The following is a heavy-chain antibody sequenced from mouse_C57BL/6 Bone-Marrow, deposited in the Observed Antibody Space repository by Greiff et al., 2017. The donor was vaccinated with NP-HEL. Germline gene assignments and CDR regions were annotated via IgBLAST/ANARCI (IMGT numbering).Heavy chain of an antibody. D-gene: IGHD1-1*01. CDR1: GYTFTGYW. Sequence: QVQLQQSGAELMKPGASVKLSCKATGYTFTGYWIEWVKQRPGHGLEWIGEILPGSGSTNYNEKFKGKATFTADTSSNTADMQLSSLTTEDSAIYYCASCYGSSLWYFDVWGTGTTVTVSS. CDR2: ILPGSGST. J-gene: IGHJ1*03. CDR3: ASCYGSSLWYFDV. V-gene: IGHV1-9*01.